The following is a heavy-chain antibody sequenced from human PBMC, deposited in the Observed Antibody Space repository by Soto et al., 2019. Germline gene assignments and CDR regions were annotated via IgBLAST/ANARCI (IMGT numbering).Heavy chain of an antibody. CDR1: GGSISSGGYY. D-gene: IGHD3-22*01. CDR3: ARVGPWVPYYYDSSPYTFENWFDP. V-gene: IGHV4-31*03. CDR2: IYYSGST. J-gene: IGHJ5*02. Sequence: PSETLSLTCTVSGGSISSGGYYWSWIRQHPGKGLEWIGYIYYSGSTYYNPSLKSRVTLSIDMTNNHVSLILNSVTAADTAVYYCARVGPWVPYYYDSSPYTFENWFDPWGQGTLVTVSS.